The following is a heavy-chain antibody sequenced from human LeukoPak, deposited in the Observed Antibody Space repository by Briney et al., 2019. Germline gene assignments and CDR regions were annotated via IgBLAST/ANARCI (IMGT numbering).Heavy chain of an antibody. V-gene: IGHV4-30-4*08. CDR3: ARGSSSDYDFWSGYSAGYYYYYCMDV. D-gene: IGHD3-3*01. CDR1: GGSISSGDYY. J-gene: IGHJ6*03. Sequence: SQTLSLTCTVSGGSISSGDYYWSWIRQPPGKGLKWIGYIYYSGSTYYNPSLKSRVTISVDTSKNQFSLKLSSVTAADTAVYYCARGSSSDYDFWSGYSAGYYYYYCMDVWGKGTTVTVSS. CDR2: IYYSGST.